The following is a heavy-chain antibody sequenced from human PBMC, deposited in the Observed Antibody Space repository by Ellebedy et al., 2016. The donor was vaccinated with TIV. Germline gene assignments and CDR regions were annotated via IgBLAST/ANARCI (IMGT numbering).Heavy chain of an antibody. CDR1: GYTFINYF. CDR3: GREFTWNHDY. D-gene: IGHD1-1*01. CDR2: INANSGGT. V-gene: IGHV1-46*01. J-gene: IGHJ4*02. Sequence: AASVKVSCKASGYTFINYFIHWVRQAPGQGLEWMGIINANSGGTDYPQNLRDRVALTRDTSTSTIYMELRSLTSEDTAVYYCGREFTWNHDYWGQGTLVTVSS.